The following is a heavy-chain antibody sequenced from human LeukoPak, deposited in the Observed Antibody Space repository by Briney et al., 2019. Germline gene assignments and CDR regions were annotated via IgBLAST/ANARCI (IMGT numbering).Heavy chain of an antibody. Sequence: PSETLSLTCAVYGGSFSGYYWSWIRQPPGKGLEWIGEINHSGSTNYNPSLKSRVTISVDTSKNQFSLKLSSVTAAGTAVYYCARGGADIVVVVAATRALDYWGQGTLVTVSS. CDR1: GGSFSGYY. D-gene: IGHD2-15*01. J-gene: IGHJ4*02. CDR3: ARGGADIVVVVAATRALDY. V-gene: IGHV4-34*01. CDR2: INHSGST.